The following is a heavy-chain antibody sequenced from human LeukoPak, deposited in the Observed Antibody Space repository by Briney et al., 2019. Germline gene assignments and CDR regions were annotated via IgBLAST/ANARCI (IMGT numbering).Heavy chain of an antibody. CDR2: ISYDGSNK. Sequence: GESLRLSCATSGFTFSSYGMHWVRQAPGKGLEWVAVISYDGSNKYYADSVKGRFTISRDNSKNTLYLQMNSLRAEDTAVYYCANEGGRGASGWYWGQGTLVTVSS. J-gene: IGHJ4*02. CDR1: GFTFSSYG. CDR3: ANEGGRGASGWY. D-gene: IGHD6-19*01. V-gene: IGHV3-30*18.